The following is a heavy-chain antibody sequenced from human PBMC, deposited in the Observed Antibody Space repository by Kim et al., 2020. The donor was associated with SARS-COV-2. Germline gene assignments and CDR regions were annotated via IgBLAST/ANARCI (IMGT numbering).Heavy chain of an antibody. CDR1: GGSISSSSYY. Sequence: SETLSLTCTVSGGSISSSSYYWGWIRQPPGKGLEWIGSIYYSGSTYYNPSLKSRVTISVDTSKNQFSLKLSSVTAADTAVYYCARGYSSSWYGDWFDPWGQGTLVTVSS. J-gene: IGHJ5*02. V-gene: IGHV4-39*01. CDR2: IYYSGST. CDR3: ARGYSSSWYGDWFDP. D-gene: IGHD6-13*01.